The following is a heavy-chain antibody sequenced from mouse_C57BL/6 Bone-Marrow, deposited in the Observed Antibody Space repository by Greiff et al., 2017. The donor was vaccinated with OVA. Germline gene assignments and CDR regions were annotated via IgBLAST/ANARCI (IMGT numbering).Heavy chain of an antibody. CDR1: GYTFTSYW. CDR3: ARFRGYYYAMDY. CDR2: IHPNSGST. V-gene: IGHV1-64*01. D-gene: IGHD3-1*01. J-gene: IGHJ4*01. Sequence: QVQLKQPGAELVKPGASVKLSCKASGYTFTSYWMHWVKQRPGQGLEWIGMIHPNSGSTNYNEKFKSKATLTVDKSSSTAYMQLSSLTSEDSAVYYCARFRGYYYAMDYWGQGTSVTVSS.